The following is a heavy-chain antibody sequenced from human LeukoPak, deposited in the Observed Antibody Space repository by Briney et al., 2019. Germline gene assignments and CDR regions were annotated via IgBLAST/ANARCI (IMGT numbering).Heavy chain of an antibody. Sequence: GGSLRLSCAASGFIFSTYTIHWIRQAPGKGLEWVAVISYDGVNKYYADSVKGRFTISRDNSKNTLSLQMNSLTVEDTAVYYCARAPYSSSWYIFDHWGQGTLVTVRS. D-gene: IGHD6-13*01. J-gene: IGHJ4*02. CDR1: GFIFSTYT. CDR2: ISYDGVNK. V-gene: IGHV3-30*04. CDR3: ARAPYSSSWYIFDH.